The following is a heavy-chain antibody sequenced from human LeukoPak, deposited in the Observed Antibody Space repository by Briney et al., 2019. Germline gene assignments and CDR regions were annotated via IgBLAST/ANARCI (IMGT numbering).Heavy chain of an antibody. Sequence: GASVKVSCKASGYTFTGYYMHWVRQAPGQGLEWMGWINPNSGGTNYAQKFQGRVTMTTDTSTSTAYMELRSLRSDDTAVYYCARVAGYYYYYYMDVWGKGTTVTVSS. V-gene: IGHV1-2*02. CDR2: INPNSGGT. CDR1: GYTFTGYY. CDR3: ARVAGYYYYYYMDV. J-gene: IGHJ6*03.